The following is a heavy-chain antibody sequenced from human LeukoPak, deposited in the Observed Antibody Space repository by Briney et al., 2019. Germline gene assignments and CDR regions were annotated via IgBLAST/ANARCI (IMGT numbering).Heavy chain of an antibody. D-gene: IGHD1-1*01. CDR2: ISYDGNNK. CDR3: ARVQPSSYYYYGKDV. Sequence: GGSLRLSCAASGFTFSSYAMYWVRQAPGKGLEWVADISYDGNNKDYADSVKGRFTISRDNSKNTLYLQMNSLRGEDTAVYYCARVQPSSYYYYGKDVWGHGTTVTVSS. CDR1: GFTFSSYA. J-gene: IGHJ6*02. V-gene: IGHV3-30-3*01.